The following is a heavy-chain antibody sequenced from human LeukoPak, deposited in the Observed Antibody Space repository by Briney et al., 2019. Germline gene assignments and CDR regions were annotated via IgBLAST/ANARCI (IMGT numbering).Heavy chain of an antibody. J-gene: IGHJ4*02. V-gene: IGHV3-23*01. Sequence: GGSLRLSCAASGFTFSSYGMSWVRQAPGKGLEWVSAISGSGGSTYYADSVKGRFTISRDNSKNTLYLQMNGLRAEDAAVYYCASLWFGELRFDYWGQGTLVTVSS. CDR1: GFTFSSYG. CDR2: ISGSGGST. D-gene: IGHD3-10*01. CDR3: ASLWFGELRFDY.